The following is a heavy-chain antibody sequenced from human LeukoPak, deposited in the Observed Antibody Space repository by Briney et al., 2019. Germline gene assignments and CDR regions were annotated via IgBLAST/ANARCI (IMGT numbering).Heavy chain of an antibody. CDR3: ASSVFWSPQTR. CDR2: ISSSGSTI. V-gene: IGHV3-11*01. Sequence: PGGSLRLSCAASGFTFSDYYMSWIRQAPGKGLEWVSYISSSGSTIYYADSVKGRFTITRDNAKNSLYLQMNSLRAEDTAVYYCASSVFWSPQTRWGQGTLVTVSS. D-gene: IGHD3-3*01. CDR1: GFTFSDYY. J-gene: IGHJ4*02.